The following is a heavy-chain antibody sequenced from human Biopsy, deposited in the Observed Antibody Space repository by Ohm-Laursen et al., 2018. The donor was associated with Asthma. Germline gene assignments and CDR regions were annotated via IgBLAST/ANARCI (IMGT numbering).Heavy chain of an antibody. J-gene: IGHJ3*01. CDR2: INAGDGNT. CDR1: GYTFIHFA. D-gene: IGHD3-9*01. CDR3: ARTYYDFLTGQVNDAFAL. Sequence: SVKVSCKASGYTFIHFAIHWVRQAPGQRLEWMGWINAGDGNTKYSQKFQGRVTITRDTSASTAYMDLRSLRSEGTAMYYCARTYYDFLTGQVNDAFALWGQGTMVTVSS. V-gene: IGHV1-3*01.